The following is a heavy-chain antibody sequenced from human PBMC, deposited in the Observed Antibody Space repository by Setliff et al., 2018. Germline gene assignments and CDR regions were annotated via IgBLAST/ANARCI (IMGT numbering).Heavy chain of an antibody. V-gene: IGHV3-74*01. CDR2: INKDGDGT. J-gene: IGHJ4*02. D-gene: IGHD3-22*01. CDR1: GFSFNNYW. Sequence: GGSLRLSCEASGFSFNNYWMYWVRQVPGKGLVWVSGINKDGDGTGYADSVRGRFTISRDNAKNIVYLEMNALRAEDTAVYYCARANYYDSKGIWWDYWGQGTLVTVSS. CDR3: ARANYYDSKGIWWDY.